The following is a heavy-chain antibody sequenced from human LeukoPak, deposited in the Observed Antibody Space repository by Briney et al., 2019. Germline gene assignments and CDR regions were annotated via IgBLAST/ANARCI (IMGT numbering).Heavy chain of an antibody. J-gene: IGHJ4*02. CDR3: ANLRESFWIPEFDY. Sequence: GGSLRLSCAASGFTLSSYGMSWVRQAPGKGLEWVSVISGSGDSTYYADSVKGRFTISRDNSKNTLSLQMNSLRAEDTAVYYCANLRESFWIPEFDYWGQGTLVTVSS. V-gene: IGHV3-23*01. CDR2: ISGSGDST. D-gene: IGHD1-1*01. CDR1: GFTLSSYG.